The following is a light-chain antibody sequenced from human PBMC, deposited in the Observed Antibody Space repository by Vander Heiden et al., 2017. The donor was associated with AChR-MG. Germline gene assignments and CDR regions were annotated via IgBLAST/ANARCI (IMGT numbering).Light chain of an antibody. V-gene: IGKV2-29*02. CDR3: MQDRHPPLT. CDR2: EVS. CDR1: QSLLHSDGKTY. J-gene: IGKJ4*01. Sequence: IVMPQPPLSLSVTPGQPASISSRSSQSLLHSDGKTYFYWYQKKPGQSTQLLIDEVSSRFAGVPERCSSSGAGKDFTPKSSRVEDEDVGVYYRMQDRHPPLTFGGGTKVEIK.